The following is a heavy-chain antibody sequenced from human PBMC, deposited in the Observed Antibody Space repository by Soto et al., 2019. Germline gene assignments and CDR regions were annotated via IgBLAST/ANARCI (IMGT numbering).Heavy chain of an antibody. CDR2: FDPEDGET. V-gene: IGHV1-24*01. D-gene: IGHD3-9*01. Sequence: ASVKVSCKVSGYTLTELSMHWVRQAPGKGLEWMGGFDPEDGETIYAQKFQGRVTMTEDTSTDTAYMELSSLRSEDTAVYYCATNYDILTGYYRGRCFDYWGQGTLVTVSS. CDR3: ATNYDILTGYYRGRCFDY. J-gene: IGHJ4*02. CDR1: GYTLTELS.